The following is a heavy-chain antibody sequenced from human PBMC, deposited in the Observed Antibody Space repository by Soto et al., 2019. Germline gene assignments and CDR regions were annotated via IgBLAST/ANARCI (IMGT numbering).Heavy chain of an antibody. CDR1: GFTFSSYD. V-gene: IGHV3-13*01. J-gene: IGHJ6*02. Sequence: GGSLRLSCAASGFTFSSYDMHWVRQATGKGLEWVSAIGTAGDTYYPGSVKGRFTISRENAKNSLYLQMNSLRAEDTAVYYCARELPSIVATTVIPASYYGMDVWGQGTTVTVSS. CDR2: IGTAGDT. D-gene: IGHD5-12*01. CDR3: ARELPSIVATTVIPASYYGMDV.